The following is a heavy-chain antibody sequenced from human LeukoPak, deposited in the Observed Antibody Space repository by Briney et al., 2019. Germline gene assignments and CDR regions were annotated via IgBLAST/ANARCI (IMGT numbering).Heavy chain of an antibody. J-gene: IGHJ6*02. D-gene: IGHD3-3*01. CDR3: ARQRLLPYQYGMDV. V-gene: IGHV4-4*02. CDR2: IYHSGST. CDR1: GGSISTSDW. Sequence: SGTLSLTCAVSGGSISTSDWWSWVRQPPGKGLEWIGEIYHSGSTNYNPSLKSRVTISVDKSKNQFSLKLSSVTAADTAVYYCARQRLLPYQYGMDVWGQGTTVTVS.